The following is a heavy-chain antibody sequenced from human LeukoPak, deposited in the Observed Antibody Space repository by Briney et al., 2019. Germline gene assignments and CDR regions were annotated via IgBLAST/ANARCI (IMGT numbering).Heavy chain of an antibody. J-gene: IGHJ6*02. V-gene: IGHV3-23*01. CDR2: ISGSGGST. D-gene: IGHD6-13*01. Sequence: PGGSLRLSCAASGFTFSSYAMSWVRQAPGKGLEWVSAISGSGGSTYYADSVKGRFTISRDNSKNTLYLQMNSLRAEDTAVYYCAKSLRVSSSSWYHSNPYYYYGMDVWGQGTTVTVSS. CDR1: GFTFSSYA. CDR3: AKSLRVSSSSWYHSNPYYYYGMDV.